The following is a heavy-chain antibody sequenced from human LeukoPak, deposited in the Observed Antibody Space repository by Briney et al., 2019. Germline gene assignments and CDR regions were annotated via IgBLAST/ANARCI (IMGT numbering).Heavy chain of an antibody. CDR2: ISYDGSNK. CDR1: GFTFSSYG. V-gene: IGHV3-30*03. CDR3: ARAGGHYNWNFGDAIDI. D-gene: IGHD1-20*01. Sequence: GGSLRLSCAASGFTFSSYGMHWVRQAPGKGLEWVAVISYDGSNKYYADSVKGRFTISRDSSKNTLYLQMNSLRAEDTAVYYCARAGGHYNWNFGDAIDIWGQGTMVTVSS. J-gene: IGHJ3*02.